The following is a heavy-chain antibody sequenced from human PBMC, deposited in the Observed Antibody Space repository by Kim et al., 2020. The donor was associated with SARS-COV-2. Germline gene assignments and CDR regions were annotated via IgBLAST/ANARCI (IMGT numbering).Heavy chain of an antibody. CDR3: ARFGTPLFGVVGGWWFDP. J-gene: IGHJ5*02. V-gene: IGHV1-69*13. D-gene: IGHD3-3*01. CDR1: GGTFSSYA. Sequence: SVKVSCKASGGTFSSYAISWVRQAPGQGLEWMGGIIPIFGTANYAQKFQGRVTITVDESTSTAYMELSSLRSEDTAVYYCARFGTPLFGVVGGWWFDPWGQGTLVTVSS. CDR2: IIPIFGTA.